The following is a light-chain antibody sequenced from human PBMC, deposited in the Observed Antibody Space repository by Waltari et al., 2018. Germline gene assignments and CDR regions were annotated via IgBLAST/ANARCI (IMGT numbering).Light chain of an antibody. V-gene: IGKV1-39*01. CDR3: QQSYVTPST. J-gene: IGKJ4*01. CDR1: QSVRSF. Sequence: DIQMTQSPSSLSASVGDRVTITCRASQSVRSFLNWYQQKPGKAPKLLIYPPSTLQSGVPSRFTGSGSGTDFTLTINSLQPEDFATYYCQQSYVTPSTFGGGTKVDIK. CDR2: PPS.